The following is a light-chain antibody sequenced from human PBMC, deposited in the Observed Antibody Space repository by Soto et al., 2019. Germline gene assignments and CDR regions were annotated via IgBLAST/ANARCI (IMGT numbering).Light chain of an antibody. CDR1: SSDIGSYNY. J-gene: IGLJ3*02. CDR2: DVS. CDR3: SSFAGSNTLV. Sequence: QSALTQPPSASGSPGQSLTISCTGTSSDIGSYNYVSWYQQHPGKAPKLMIYDVSKRPSGVPERFSGSKSGNTASLTVSGLQAEDEAYYYCSSFAGSNTLVFGGGTKLTVL. V-gene: IGLV2-8*01.